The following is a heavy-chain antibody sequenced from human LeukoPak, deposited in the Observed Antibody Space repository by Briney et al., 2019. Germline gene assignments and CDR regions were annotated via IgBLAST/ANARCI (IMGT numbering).Heavy chain of an antibody. Sequence: PGGSLRLSCAASGFTFSSYGMHWVRQAPGKGLEWVAVISYDGSNKYYADSVKGRFTISRDNSKNTLYLQMNSLRAEDTALYYCAKDFDSSGYYPDYWGQGTLVTVSS. D-gene: IGHD3-22*01. CDR2: ISYDGSNK. CDR1: GFTFSSYG. V-gene: IGHV3-30*18. J-gene: IGHJ4*02. CDR3: AKDFDSSGYYPDY.